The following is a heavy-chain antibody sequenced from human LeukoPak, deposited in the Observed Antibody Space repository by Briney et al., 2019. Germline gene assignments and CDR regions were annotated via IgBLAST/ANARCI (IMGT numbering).Heavy chain of an antibody. Sequence: GGSLRLSCAASGFTFSSYWMSWVRQAPGKGLEWVVNIKQDGSEKYYVDSVKGRFTISRDNAKNSLYLQMNSLRAEDTAVYYCARGSNSGYLTDYYYYYMDVWGKGTTVTISS. V-gene: IGHV3-7*01. CDR3: ARGSNSGYLTDYYYYYMDV. D-gene: IGHD5-12*01. CDR2: IKQDGSEK. J-gene: IGHJ6*03. CDR1: GFTFSSYW.